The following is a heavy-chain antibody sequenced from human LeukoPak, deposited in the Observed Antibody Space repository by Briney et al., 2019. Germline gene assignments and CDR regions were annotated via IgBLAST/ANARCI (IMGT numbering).Heavy chain of an antibody. CDR2: INWNGGST. Sequence: GGSLRLSCAVSGFTFDNYGMSWVRQAPGKGLEWVSGINWNGGSTGYADSVKGRFTISRGNAKNSQYLQMNSLRAEDTAVYYCAGGDYGDYGSDYWGQGTLVTVSS. V-gene: IGHV3-20*04. CDR3: AGGDYGDYGSDY. D-gene: IGHD4-17*01. CDR1: GFTFDNYG. J-gene: IGHJ4*02.